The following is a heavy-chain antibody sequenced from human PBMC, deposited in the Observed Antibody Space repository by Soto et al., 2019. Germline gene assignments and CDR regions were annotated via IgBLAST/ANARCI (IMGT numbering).Heavy chain of an antibody. CDR2: IKEDGSGK. D-gene: IGHD1-7*01. J-gene: IGHJ4*01. CDR3: SRVRYGWNSYYFDY. CDR1: GFTFSRYW. Sequence: GGSLRLSCAASGFTFSRYWMSWVRQAPGRGLEWVADIKEDGSGKYYEDSVKGRFTISRDKAKNTLYLQMNSLRAEDTALYYFSRVRYGWNSYYFDYWGQGTQVTVSS. V-gene: IGHV3-7*03.